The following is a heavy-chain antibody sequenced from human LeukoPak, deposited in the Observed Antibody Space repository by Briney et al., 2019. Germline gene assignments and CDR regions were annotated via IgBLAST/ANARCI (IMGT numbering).Heavy chain of an antibody. D-gene: IGHD2-2*02. J-gene: IGHJ5*02. CDR2: MNPNSGNT. CDR1: GYTFTSYD. CDR3: ARVPRYCSSTSCYTTWFDP. Sequence: ASVKVSCKASGYTFTSYDINWVRQATGQGLEWMGWMNPNSGNTGYAQKFQGRVTMTRNTSISTAYMELSSLRSEDTAVYYCARVPRYCSSTSCYTTWFDPWGQGTLVTVSS. V-gene: IGHV1-8*01.